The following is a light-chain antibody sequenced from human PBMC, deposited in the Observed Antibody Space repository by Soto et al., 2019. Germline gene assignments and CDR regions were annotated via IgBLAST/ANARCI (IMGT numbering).Light chain of an antibody. CDR2: EVF. Sequence: DIVMTQTPLSLSVTPGQPASISCKSSQNLPQSYGKTYLYWYLQKTGQPPQLLIYEVFNRFSGVPARFSGSGSGTDFTLKMSRVEAEDVGVYYCMQSMQLPWTFGQGTKVEIK. J-gene: IGKJ1*01. CDR1: QNLPQSYGKTY. CDR3: MQSMQLPWT. V-gene: IGKV2D-29*01.